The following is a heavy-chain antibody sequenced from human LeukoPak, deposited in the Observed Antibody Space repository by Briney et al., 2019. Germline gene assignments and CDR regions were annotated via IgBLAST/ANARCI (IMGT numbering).Heavy chain of an antibody. Sequence: PGGSLRLSCAASGFTFSSYWMSWVRQAPGKGLEWVANIKQDGSEKYYVDSVKGRFTISRDNAKNSLYLQMNSLRAEDTAAYYCARIAGTTDDAFDIWGQGTMVTVSS. J-gene: IGHJ3*02. CDR2: IKQDGSEK. D-gene: IGHD1-7*01. CDR3: ARIAGTTDDAFDI. CDR1: GFTFSSYW. V-gene: IGHV3-7*01.